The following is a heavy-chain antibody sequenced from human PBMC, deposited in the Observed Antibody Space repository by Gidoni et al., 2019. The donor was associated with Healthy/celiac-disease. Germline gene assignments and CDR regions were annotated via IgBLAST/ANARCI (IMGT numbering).Heavy chain of an antibody. CDR1: GYTFTSYY. CDR2: INPSGGNT. Sequence: QVQLVQSGAEVKKPGASVKVSCKASGYTFTSYYMHWVRQAPGQGLEWMGIINPSGGNTSYAQKFQGRVTMTRDTSTSTVYMELSSLRSEDTAVYYCAIARGVVVAATLYWGQGTLVTVSS. D-gene: IGHD2-15*01. CDR3: AIARGVVVAATLY. V-gene: IGHV1-46*03. J-gene: IGHJ4*02.